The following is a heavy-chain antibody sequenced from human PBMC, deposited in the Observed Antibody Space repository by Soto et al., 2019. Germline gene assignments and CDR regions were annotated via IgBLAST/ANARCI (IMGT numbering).Heavy chain of an antibody. CDR1: GYTFTSYY. CDR2: INPSGGST. J-gene: IGHJ4*02. D-gene: IGHD5-18*01. V-gene: IGHV1-46*01. Sequence: GASVKVSCKASGYTFTSYYMHWVRQAPGQGLEWMGIINPSGGSTSYAQKFQGRVTMTRDTSTSTVYMELSSLRSEDTAVYYCAREGSGGRHKGMATLCYWGQGTLVTVSS. CDR3: AREGSGGRHKGMATLCY.